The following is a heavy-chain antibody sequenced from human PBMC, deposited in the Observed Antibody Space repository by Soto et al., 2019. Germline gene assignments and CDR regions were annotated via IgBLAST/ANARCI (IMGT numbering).Heavy chain of an antibody. CDR1: GYNFILHG. CDR3: ERVWYDGNSGAFDI. D-gene: IGHD3-10*01. Sequence: QGQLVQSVGEVKKPGASLKVYCKASGYNFILHGISWVRQAPGQGLEWMGWISAYNGNTNYAQNFQDRVTMTTDPSTSTVNMELRSLRSDDTAVYYCERVWYDGNSGAFDIWGQGTKVTVSS. V-gene: IGHV1-18*01. CDR2: ISAYNGNT. J-gene: IGHJ3*02.